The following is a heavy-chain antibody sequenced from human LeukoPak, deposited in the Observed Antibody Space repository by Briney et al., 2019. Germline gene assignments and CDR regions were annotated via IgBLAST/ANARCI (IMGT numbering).Heavy chain of an antibody. V-gene: IGHV3-66*01. CDR2: IYSGGNT. CDR1: GFTVSSNY. D-gene: IGHD3-9*01. Sequence: PGGSLRLSCAASGFTVSSNYMSWVRQAPGKGLEWVSVIYSGGNTYYADSVKGRFTISRDNSKNTLYLQMNSLRAEDTAVYYCARVRKGSVFDGFDYWGQGTLVTVSS. CDR3: ARVRKGSVFDGFDY. J-gene: IGHJ4*02.